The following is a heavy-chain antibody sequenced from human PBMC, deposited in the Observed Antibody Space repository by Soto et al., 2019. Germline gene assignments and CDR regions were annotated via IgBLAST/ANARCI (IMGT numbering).Heavy chain of an antibody. J-gene: IGHJ4*02. CDR3: ARALKPTTLTNLYFDY. CDR2: MYHSGST. Sequence: GPGPGLASETLSLTCGVSGYSIRNGYYWGWIRQPPGKGLEWIGNMYHSGSTYYNPSLKSRVTMSVDTSRNQFSLRLTSVTAADTAVYYCARALKPTTLTNLYFDYWGQGILVTVSS. D-gene: IGHD4-17*01. CDR1: GYSIRNGYY. V-gene: IGHV4-38-2*01.